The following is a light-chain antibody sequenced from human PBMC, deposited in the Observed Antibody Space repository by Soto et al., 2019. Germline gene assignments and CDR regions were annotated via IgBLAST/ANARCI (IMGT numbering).Light chain of an antibody. V-gene: IGLV1-44*01. Sequence: QYVLTQPPSMSGTPGQRVTISCSGSRSNIGGNAVTWYQQVPGTAPKLLIYANDQRPSGVSDRFSGSKSATSASLAISGLQSEDEADYYCAVWDDNLKGLFGGGTKLTVL. CDR1: RSNIGGNA. CDR2: AND. J-gene: IGLJ2*01. CDR3: AVWDDNLKGL.